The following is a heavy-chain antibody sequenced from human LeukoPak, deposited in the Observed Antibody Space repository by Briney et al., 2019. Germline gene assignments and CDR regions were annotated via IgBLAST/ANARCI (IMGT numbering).Heavy chain of an antibody. V-gene: IGHV4-39*07. CDR3: ARVGGEGYWPYNCFDP. D-gene: IGHD1-26*01. Sequence: SETLSLTCTVSGDSISISDYFWGWIRQSPGTGLEWIGSVDYSGSTYYNPSLKSRITISIDTSKKELSLNLRSVTAADTAIYYCARVGGEGYWPYNCFDPWGRGTLVTVSS. CDR2: VDYSGST. J-gene: IGHJ5*02. CDR1: GDSISISDYF.